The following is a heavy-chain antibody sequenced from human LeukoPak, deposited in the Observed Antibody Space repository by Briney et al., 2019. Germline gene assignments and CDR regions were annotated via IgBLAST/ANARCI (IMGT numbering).Heavy chain of an antibody. J-gene: IGHJ6*03. V-gene: IGHV4-30-2*01. D-gene: IGHD3-22*01. CDR1: GGSISSGGYY. CDR3: ARVYDSSGYEYYYMDV. CDR2: IYHSGST. Sequence: SETLSLTCTVSGGSISSGGYYWSWIRQPPGKGLEWIGYIYHSGSTYYNPSLKSRVTISVDRSKNQFSLKLSSVTAADTAVYYCARVYDSSGYEYYYMDVWGKGTTVTVSS.